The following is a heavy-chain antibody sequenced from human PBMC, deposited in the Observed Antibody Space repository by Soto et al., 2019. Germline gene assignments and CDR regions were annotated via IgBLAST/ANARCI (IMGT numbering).Heavy chain of an antibody. D-gene: IGHD2-2*01. CDR1: GGSITSSIDY. V-gene: IGHV4-39*01. CDR3: ARSWSASCPNWFDS. CDR2: IYYDGST. J-gene: IGHJ5*01. Sequence: SETLSLTCIVSGGSITSSIDYWGWIRQCPGKGLEWIGNIYYDGSTYYNPSLKSRVTISVDTSKRQFSLRVSSVTAADTAVYSCARSWSASCPNWFDSWGQGTLVTVSS.